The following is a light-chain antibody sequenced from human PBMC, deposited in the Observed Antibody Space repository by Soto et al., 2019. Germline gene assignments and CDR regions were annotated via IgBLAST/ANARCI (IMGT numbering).Light chain of an antibody. CDR3: QKYDRAPWS. CDR1: QGISNY. CDR2: AAS. J-gene: IGKJ1*01. V-gene: IGKV1-27*01. Sequence: DIQMTQSPSSLSAAVGDRVTITCRASQGISNYIAWYQQKPGKVPKLLIYAASTLQSGVPSRFSGSGSGTDFTLTISSLQPVDVATFYCQKYDRAPWSFGQGTRVEI.